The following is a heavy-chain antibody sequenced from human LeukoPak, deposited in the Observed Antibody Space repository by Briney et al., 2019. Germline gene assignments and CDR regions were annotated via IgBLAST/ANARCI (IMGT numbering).Heavy chain of an antibody. CDR1: GGSIGTYY. Sequence: KPSETLSLTCTVSGGSIGTYYWSWIRQSPGKGLEWIGYIYYSRSTNYNPSLKSRVTISVDTSKNQFSLKLSSVTAADTAVYYCARSFNWFDPWGQGTLVTVSS. CDR2: IYYSRST. D-gene: IGHD3-3*02. CDR3: ARSFNWFDP. J-gene: IGHJ5*02. V-gene: IGHV4-59*01.